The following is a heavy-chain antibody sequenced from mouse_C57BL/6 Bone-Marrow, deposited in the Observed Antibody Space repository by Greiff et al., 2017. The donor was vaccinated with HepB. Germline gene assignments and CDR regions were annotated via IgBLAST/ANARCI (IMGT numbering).Heavy chain of an antibody. CDR3: ARRSLYDGTSYWYFDV. CDR1: GFTFSDYY. Sequence: EVMLVESGGGLVQPGGSLKLSCAASGFTFSDYYMYWVRQTPEKRLEWVAYISNGGGSTYYTDTVKGRFTISTDNSTNTLYMQMSRLKSEDTAMYYCARRSLYDGTSYWYFDVWGTGTTVTVSS. CDR2: ISNGGGST. V-gene: IGHV5-12*01. D-gene: IGHD2-1*01. J-gene: IGHJ1*03.